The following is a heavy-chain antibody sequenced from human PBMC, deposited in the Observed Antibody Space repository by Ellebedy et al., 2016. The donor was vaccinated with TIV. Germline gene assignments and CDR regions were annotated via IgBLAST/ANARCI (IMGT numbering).Heavy chain of an antibody. CDR2: IRSKAYGGTT. CDR1: GFTFGDYA. CDR3: TRDLTTLAAAGTGIYYYTMDV. J-gene: IGHJ6*02. Sequence: GGSLRLSXTASGFTFGDYAMSWVRQAPGKGLEWVSFIRSKAYGGTTEYAASVKGRFTISRDDSKSIAYLQMNSLKAVDTAVYYCTRDLTTLAAAGTGIYYYTMDVWGQGTTVTVSS. D-gene: IGHD6-13*01. V-gene: IGHV3-49*04.